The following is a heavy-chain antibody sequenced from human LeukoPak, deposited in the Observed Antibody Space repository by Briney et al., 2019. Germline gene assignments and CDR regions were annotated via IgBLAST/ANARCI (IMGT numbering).Heavy chain of an antibody. V-gene: IGHV1-69*04. CDR1: GGTFSSYA. CDR2: IIPILGIA. CDR3: AREPHRGPVAGIDY. Sequence: SVKVSCKASGGTFSSYAISWVRQAPGQGLEWMGRIIPILGIANYAQKFQGRVTITADKPTSTAYMELSSLRSEDTAVYYCAREPHRGPVAGIDYWGQGTLVTVSS. J-gene: IGHJ4*02. D-gene: IGHD6-19*01.